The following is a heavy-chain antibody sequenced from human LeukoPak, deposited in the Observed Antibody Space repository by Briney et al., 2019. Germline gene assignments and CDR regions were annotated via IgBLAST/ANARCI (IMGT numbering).Heavy chain of an antibody. CDR2: IYDSGST. J-gene: IGHJ4*02. CDR1: GGSIRSSYYY. D-gene: IGHD2-2*02. CDR3: AIAVVVPAAIGY. V-gene: IGHV4-39*07. Sequence: SETLSLTCTVSGGSIRSSYYYWGWIRQPPGKGLEWIGSIYDSGSTYYNPSLKSRVTISVDTSKNQFSLKLSSVTAADTAVYYCAIAVVVPAAIGYWGQGTLVTVSS.